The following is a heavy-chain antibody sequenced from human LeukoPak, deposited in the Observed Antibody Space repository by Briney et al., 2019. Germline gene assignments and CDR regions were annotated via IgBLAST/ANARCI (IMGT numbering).Heavy chain of an antibody. CDR3: ARDGRRTAGYYYGMDV. J-gene: IGHJ6*02. Sequence: GSLRLSCAASGFTFSSYSMNWVRQAPGKGLEWVSSISSSSSYIYYADSVKGRFTISRDNAKNSLYLQMNSLRAEDTAVYYCARDGRRTAGYYYGMDVWGQGTTVTVSS. V-gene: IGHV3-21*01. CDR2: ISSSSSYI. CDR1: GFTFSSYS. D-gene: IGHD2-21*02.